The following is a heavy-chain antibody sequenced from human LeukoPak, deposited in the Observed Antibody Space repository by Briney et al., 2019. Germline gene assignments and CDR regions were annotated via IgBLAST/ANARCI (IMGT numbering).Heavy chain of an antibody. J-gene: IGHJ6*02. D-gene: IGHD3-3*01. CDR3: ARTLIWRESGRSGSRGMDV. CDR2: INHSGST. Sequence: SETLSLTCAVYGGSFSGYYWSWIRQPPGKGLEWIGEINHSGSTNYNPSLKSRVTISVDTSKNQFSLKLSSVTAADTAVYYCARTLIWRESGRSGSRGMDVWGQGTTVTVSS. CDR1: GGSFSGYY. V-gene: IGHV4-34*01.